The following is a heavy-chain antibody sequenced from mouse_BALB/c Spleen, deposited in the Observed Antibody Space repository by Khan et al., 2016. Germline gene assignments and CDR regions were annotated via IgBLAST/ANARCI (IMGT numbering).Heavy chain of an antibody. Sequence: QVQLQQSGAELAKPGASVKMSCKAPGYTFTSYWMHWVKQRPGQGLEWIGYINPSTGYTEYNQKFKDKATLTADKSSSTAYMQLSSLTSEDSAVYYCARYGNAMDYSGQGTSVTVSS. D-gene: IGHD2-10*02. CDR3: ARYGNAMDY. CDR1: GYTFTSYW. CDR2: INPSTGYT. J-gene: IGHJ4*01. V-gene: IGHV1-7*01.